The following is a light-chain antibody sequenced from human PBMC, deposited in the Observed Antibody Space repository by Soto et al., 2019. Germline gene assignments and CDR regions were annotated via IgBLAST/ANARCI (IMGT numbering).Light chain of an antibody. CDR2: SNN. V-gene: IGLV1-44*01. CDR3: AAWDDSLNGPV. J-gene: IGLJ2*01. CDR1: SSNIGSET. Sequence: QSVLTQPPSASGTPGQRVAISCSGSSSNIGSETVSWYQQLPGTAHKLLMYSNNQRPSGVPDRFSGSKSGTSASLAISGLQSEDEADYYCAAWDDSLNGPVFGGGTKLTVL.